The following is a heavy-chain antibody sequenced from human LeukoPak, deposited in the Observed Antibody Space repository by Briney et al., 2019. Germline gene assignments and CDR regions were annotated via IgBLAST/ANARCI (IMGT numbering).Heavy chain of an antibody. CDR3: ASGGVGPFQH. CDR1: GFVFSDYY. CDR2: ISSGDTII. V-gene: IGHV3-11*04. Sequence: GGSLRLSCAASGFVFSDYYMSWIRLTPGKGLEWLSYISSGDTIIYYADSVKGRFTISRDNAQNSLYLQMNSLTAEDTGVYYCASGGVGPFQHWGQGTLVTVSS. J-gene: IGHJ1*01. D-gene: IGHD3-16*01.